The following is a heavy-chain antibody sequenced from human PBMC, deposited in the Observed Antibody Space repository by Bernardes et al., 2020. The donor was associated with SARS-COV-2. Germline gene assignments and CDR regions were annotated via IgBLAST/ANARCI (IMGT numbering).Heavy chain of an antibody. CDR3: ARSAGMDV. J-gene: IGHJ6*02. CDR1: GFDFSDYW. Sequence: GGSLRLSCAASGFDFSDYWMTWVRQAPGKGLEWVANIKRDGSKTYYVDSVKGRFTISRDNAKNLVFLQMNSLRAEDTAVFYCARSAGMDVWGQGTMVTVSS. CDR2: IKRDGSKT. V-gene: IGHV3-7*03.